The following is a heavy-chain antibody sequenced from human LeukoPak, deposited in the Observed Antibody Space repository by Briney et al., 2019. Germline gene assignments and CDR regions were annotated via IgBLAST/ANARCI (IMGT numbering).Heavy chain of an antibody. CDR3: ARGTPSSSGGSYFDC. J-gene: IGHJ4*02. V-gene: IGHV3-21*01. CDR2: ISSSSSYI. Sequence: GGSQRLSCAPSGLTFSSYSMNWARQAPGKGLEWVSSISSSSSYIYHADSVKGRFTISRDNAKNSLYLQMNSLRAEDTAVYYCARGTPSSSGGSYFDCWGEGGLVTVSS. D-gene: IGHD6-13*01. CDR1: GLTFSSYS.